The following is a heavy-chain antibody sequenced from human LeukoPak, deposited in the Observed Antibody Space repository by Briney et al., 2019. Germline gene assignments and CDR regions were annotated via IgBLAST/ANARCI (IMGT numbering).Heavy chain of an antibody. J-gene: IGHJ6*02. CDR1: GGSISSSNW. Sequence: SGTLSLTCAVSGGSISSSNWWSWVRQPPGKGLEWIGEIYHSGSTNYNPSLKSRVTISVDKSKNQFSLKLSSVTAADTAAYYCARDRRSLDFWSGYYADYYYYYGMDVWGQGTTVTVSS. D-gene: IGHD3-3*01. V-gene: IGHV4-4*02. CDR2: IYHSGST. CDR3: ARDRRSLDFWSGYYADYYYYYGMDV.